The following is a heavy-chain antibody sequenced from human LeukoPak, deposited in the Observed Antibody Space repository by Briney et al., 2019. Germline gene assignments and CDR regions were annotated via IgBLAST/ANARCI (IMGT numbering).Heavy chain of an antibody. CDR3: AKDRDYDFWSGYLDY. V-gene: IGHV3-33*06. J-gene: IGHJ4*02. Sequence: RGSARLSCAASGFTFSSYGMHWVRQAPGKGLEWVAVIWYDGSNKYYADSVKGRFTISRDNSKNTLYLQMNSLRAEDTAVYYCAKDRDYDFWSGYLDYWGQGTLVPVSS. CDR1: GFTFSSYG. D-gene: IGHD3-3*01. CDR2: IWYDGSNK.